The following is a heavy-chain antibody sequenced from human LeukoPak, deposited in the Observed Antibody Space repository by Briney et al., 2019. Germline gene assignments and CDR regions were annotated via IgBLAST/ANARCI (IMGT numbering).Heavy chain of an antibody. CDR1: GYTFTSYD. CDR2: MDPNSGNA. V-gene: IGHV1-8*01. D-gene: IGHD3-10*01. J-gene: IGHJ4*02. CDR3: GRPLQRGSWTQRALDY. Sequence: ASVKVSCKASGYTFTSYDISWVRQATGQGLEWMGWMDPNSGNAGYAQRFQGRVTMTRNNSISTAYMELTSLRSEDTAVYYCGRPLQRGSWTQRALDYWGQGTLVTVSS.